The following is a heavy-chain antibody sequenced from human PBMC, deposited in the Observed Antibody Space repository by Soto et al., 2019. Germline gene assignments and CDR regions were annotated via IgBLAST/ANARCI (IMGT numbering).Heavy chain of an antibody. J-gene: IGHJ5*02. CDR2: ILHSGST. Sequence: PSETLSLTCAVYGGSFSGYFWTWVRHPPGKGLEWLGEILHSGSTNYNPSLASRVTISVDSSKHQFSLNLTSVTAADTAVYYCVRGQRDPLRRLDPWGQGTLVTVSS. V-gene: IGHV4-34*01. CDR1: GGSFSGYF. CDR3: VRGQRDPLRRLDP. D-gene: IGHD2-2*01.